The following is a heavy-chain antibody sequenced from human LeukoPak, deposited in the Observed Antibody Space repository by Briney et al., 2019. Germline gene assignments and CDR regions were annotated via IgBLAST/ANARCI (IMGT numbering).Heavy chain of an antibody. CDR3: ARGYYYDSSGSSAPFDY. Sequence: ASVKVSCKASGYTFTSYAMNWVRQAPGQGLEWMGWINTNTGNPTYAQGFTGRFVFSLDTSVSTAYLQISSLKAEDTAVYYCARGYYYDSSGSSAPFDYWGQGTLVTVSS. CDR2: INTNTGNP. D-gene: IGHD3-22*01. V-gene: IGHV7-4-1*02. CDR1: GYTFTSYA. J-gene: IGHJ4*02.